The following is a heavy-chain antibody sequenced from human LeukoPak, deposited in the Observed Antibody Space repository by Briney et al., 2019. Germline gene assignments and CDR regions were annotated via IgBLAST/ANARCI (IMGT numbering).Heavy chain of an antibody. CDR2: IYRSGST. CDR1: GGSISSGGYS. D-gene: IGHD3-3*01. CDR3: ARDTGGPSYYDFWSEGWFDP. J-gene: IGHJ5*02. V-gene: IGHV4-30-2*01. Sequence: SQTLSLTCAVSGGSISSGGYSWSWIRQPPGKGLEWIGYIYRSGSTYYNPSLKSRVTISVDRSKNQFSLKLSSVTAADTAVYYCARDTGGPSYYDFWSEGWFDPWGQGTLVTVSS.